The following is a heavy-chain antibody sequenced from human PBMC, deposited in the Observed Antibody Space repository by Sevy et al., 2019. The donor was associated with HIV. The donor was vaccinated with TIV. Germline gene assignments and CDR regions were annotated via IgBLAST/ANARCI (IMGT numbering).Heavy chain of an antibody. Sequence: ASGKVSCKASGYTFTDYDITWVRQVTGQGLELVGWMNPNSGHTAYTENFQGRVSTTRDTSISTAYMELSSLRSEDTAVYYCAKLASCGGDCYYFDFWGQGTLVTVSS. CDR2: MNPNSGHT. CDR3: AKLASCGGDCYYFDF. V-gene: IGHV1-8*01. CDR1: GYTFTDYD. D-gene: IGHD2-21*02. J-gene: IGHJ4*02.